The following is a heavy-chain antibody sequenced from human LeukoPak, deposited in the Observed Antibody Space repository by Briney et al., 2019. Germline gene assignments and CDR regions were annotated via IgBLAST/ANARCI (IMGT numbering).Heavy chain of an antibody. D-gene: IGHD4-23*01. J-gene: IGHJ4*02. CDR3: ARTRWPEDY. Sequence: PGGSLRLSCAASGFIFTEYSMSWVRQAPGKGLEWVANLNQDGSHKNYADSVKGRFTISRDNSQNSVYLQMSSLRGDDTALYYCARTRWPEDYWGQGTLVTVSS. CDR1: GFIFTEYS. CDR2: LNQDGSHK. V-gene: IGHV3-7*01.